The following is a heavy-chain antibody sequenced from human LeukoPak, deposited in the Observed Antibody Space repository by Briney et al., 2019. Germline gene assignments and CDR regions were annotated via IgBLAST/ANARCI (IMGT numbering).Heavy chain of an antibody. D-gene: IGHD3-22*01. CDR3: ARYLSSSGYYYLSYYGMDV. Sequence: SETLSLTCTVSGGSISSSSYYWGWIRQPPGEGLEWIGSIYYSGSTYYNPSLKSRVTISVDTSKNQFSLKLSSVTAADTAVYYCARYLSSSGYYYLSYYGMDVWGQGTTVTVSS. CDR1: GGSISSSSYY. J-gene: IGHJ6*02. CDR2: IYYSGST. V-gene: IGHV4-39*01.